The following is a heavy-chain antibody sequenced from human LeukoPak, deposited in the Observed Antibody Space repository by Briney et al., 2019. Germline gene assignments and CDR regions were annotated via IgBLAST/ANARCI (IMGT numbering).Heavy chain of an antibody. J-gene: IGHJ6*02. CDR3: ARDSGYCSGDSCNYYYGMDV. V-gene: IGHV1-18*01. CDR1: GYTFTNYG. Sequence: GASVKVSCKASGYTFTNYGISWVRQAPGQGLEWVGWIGAYNRKTNYAQKLQGRVTMTTDTSTTTAYMELRSLRSDDTAVYYCARDSGYCSGDSCNYYYGMDVWGQGTTVTVSS. CDR2: IGAYNRKT. D-gene: IGHD2-15*01.